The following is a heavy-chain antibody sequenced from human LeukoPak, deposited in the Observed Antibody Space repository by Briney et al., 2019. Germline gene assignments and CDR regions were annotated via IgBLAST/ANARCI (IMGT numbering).Heavy chain of an antibody. CDR3: IKETSPGGLDH. J-gene: IGHJ4*02. CDR2: MNPNSGNT. CDR1: GYTFTSYD. Sequence: ASVKVSCKASGYTFTSYDINWVRQATGQGLEWMGWMNPNSGNTGYAQKFQGRVTMTRNTSISTAYMELSSLRPEDTAFYYCIKETSPGGLDHWGQGTPVTVSS. V-gene: IGHV1-8*01. D-gene: IGHD3-10*01.